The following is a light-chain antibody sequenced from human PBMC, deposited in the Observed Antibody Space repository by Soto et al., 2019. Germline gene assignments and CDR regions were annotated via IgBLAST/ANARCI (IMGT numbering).Light chain of an antibody. CDR1: SSNIGAGYD. Sequence: QSVLTQPPSVSGAPGQRVTISCTGSSSNIGAGYDVHWYQQLPGTAPKLLIYGNTNRPSGVPDRFSGSKSGTSPSLAITGLQAEDEADYYCQFYDSSLSAYVFGTGTKLTVL. CDR2: GNT. CDR3: QFYDSSLSAYV. V-gene: IGLV1-40*01. J-gene: IGLJ1*01.